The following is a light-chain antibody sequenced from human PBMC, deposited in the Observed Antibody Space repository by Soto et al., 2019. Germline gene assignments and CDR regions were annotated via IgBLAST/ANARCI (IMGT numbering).Light chain of an antibody. J-gene: IGKJ1*01. Sequence: EIVMTQSPATLSVSPGERATLSCRASQSVGGDLAWYQRKPGQAPRLLIYGASSRAPGIPARFSGSGSGTEFTLTISSLQSEDIAVYYCQQFHISRTFGQGTKVDIK. CDR1: QSVGGD. CDR2: GAS. V-gene: IGKV3-15*01. CDR3: QQFHISRT.